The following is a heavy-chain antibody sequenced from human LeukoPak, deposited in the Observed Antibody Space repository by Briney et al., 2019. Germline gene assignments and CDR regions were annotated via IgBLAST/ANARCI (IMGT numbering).Heavy chain of an antibody. CDR1: GFTFSSYS. CDR2: ISSSSSSI. CDR3: ARTDPYSIHDY. J-gene: IGHJ4*02. Sequence: PGGSLRLSCAASGFTFSSYSMNWDRQAPGKGLEWVSSISSSSSSIYYADSVKGRFTISRDNAKNSLYLQMNSLRAEDTAVYYCARTDPYSIHDYWGQGTLVTVSS. D-gene: IGHD6-13*01. V-gene: IGHV3-21*01.